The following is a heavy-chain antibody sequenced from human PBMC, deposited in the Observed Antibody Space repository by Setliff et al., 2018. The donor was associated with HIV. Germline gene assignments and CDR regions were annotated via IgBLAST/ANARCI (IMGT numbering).Heavy chain of an antibody. J-gene: IGHJ6*03. V-gene: IGHV1-2*06. D-gene: IGHD1-7*01. CDR2: INPKSGGT. CDR1: GYTFTDYY. CDR3: AKDRTGTGTTLHV. Sequence: ASVKVSCKASGYTFTDYYIHWVRQAPGPGLEWMGRINPKSGGTNYVQKFQGRVTMTRDTSINTAYLELSRLRSDDTAVYYCAKDRTGTGTTLHVWGKGTTVTVSS.